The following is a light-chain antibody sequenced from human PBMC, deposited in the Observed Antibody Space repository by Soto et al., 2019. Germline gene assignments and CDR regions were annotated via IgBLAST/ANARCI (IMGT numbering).Light chain of an antibody. V-gene: IGKV3-20*01. Sequence: EIVLTQSPGTLSLSPGERATLSCRASQSVSSYLTWYQQKPGQAPRLLIYGASSRATGIPDRFSGSGSGTDFTLTISRLDPEDFALYYCQHHGGSPLFTFGPGTKVDIK. CDR2: GAS. CDR1: QSVSSY. CDR3: QHHGGSPLFT. J-gene: IGKJ3*01.